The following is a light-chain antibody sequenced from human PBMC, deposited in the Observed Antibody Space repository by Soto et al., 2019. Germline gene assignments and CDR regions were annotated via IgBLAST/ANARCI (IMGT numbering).Light chain of an antibody. Sequence: DIVMTQSPLSLPVTPGEPASISCRSSQSLLHSNGYNSLDWYLQKPGQSPQLLIYLCSNRASGVPDRFSGSGSGTDFTLNISRVEAEDVGVYYCMQALQTPTFGQGTRLEIK. CDR1: QSLLHSNGYNS. V-gene: IGKV2-28*01. J-gene: IGKJ5*01. CDR3: MQALQTPT. CDR2: LCS.